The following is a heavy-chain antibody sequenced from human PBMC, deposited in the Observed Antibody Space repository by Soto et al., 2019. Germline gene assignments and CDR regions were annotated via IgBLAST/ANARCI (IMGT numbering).Heavy chain of an antibody. J-gene: IGHJ6*02. V-gene: IGHV4-59*01. Sequence: SETLSLTCTVSGGSISSYYWSWIRQPPGKGLEWIGYIYYSGSTNYNPSLKSRVTISVDTSKNQFSLKLSSVTAADTAVYYCARAEYKLYYYYYGMDVWGQGTTVT. D-gene: IGHD2-2*01. CDR1: GGSISSYY. CDR3: ARAEYKLYYYYYGMDV. CDR2: IYYSGST.